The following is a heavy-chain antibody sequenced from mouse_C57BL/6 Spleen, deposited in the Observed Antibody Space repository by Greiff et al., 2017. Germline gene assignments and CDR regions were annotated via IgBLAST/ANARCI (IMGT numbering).Heavy chain of an antibody. CDR3: ARYYYDYAPFDY. Sequence: VQLQESGAELVKPGASVKMSCKASGYTFTSYWITWVKQRPGQGLEWIGDIYPGSGSTNYNEKFKSKATLTVDTASSTAYMQLSSLTSEDSAVYYCARYYYDYAPFDYWGQGTTLTVSS. CDR2: IYPGSGST. V-gene: IGHV1-55*01. J-gene: IGHJ2*01. D-gene: IGHD2-4*01. CDR1: GYTFTSYW.